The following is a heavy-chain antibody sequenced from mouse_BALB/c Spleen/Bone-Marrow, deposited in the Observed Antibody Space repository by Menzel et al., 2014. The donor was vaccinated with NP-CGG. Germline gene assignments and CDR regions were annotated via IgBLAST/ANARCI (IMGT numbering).Heavy chain of an antibody. CDR2: ILPGSASN. CDR1: GYTFSGYW. Sequence: VKLVESGAELMKPGASVKISCKATGYTFSGYWIEWVKQRPGHGLEWVGEILPGSASNKYNEKFKGKVTFIADTSSNTACLQLSSLTSEDAAVYYCARRYGKGWYFDGWGAGTTVTVSS. J-gene: IGHJ1*01. V-gene: IGHV1-9*01. CDR3: ARRYGKGWYFDG. D-gene: IGHD2-1*01.